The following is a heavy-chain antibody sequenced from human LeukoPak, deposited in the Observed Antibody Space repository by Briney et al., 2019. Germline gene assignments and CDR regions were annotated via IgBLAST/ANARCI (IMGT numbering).Heavy chain of an antibody. CDR1: GFTFSSYA. Sequence: PGGSLRLSCAASGFTFSSYAMHWVRQAPGKGLEWVAVISYDGSNKYYADSVKGRFTISRDNSKNTLYLQMNSLRAEDTAVYYCARDYVSGWYYFDYWGQGTLVTVSS. J-gene: IGHJ4*02. D-gene: IGHD6-19*01. V-gene: IGHV3-30*04. CDR2: ISYDGSNK. CDR3: ARDYVSGWYYFDY.